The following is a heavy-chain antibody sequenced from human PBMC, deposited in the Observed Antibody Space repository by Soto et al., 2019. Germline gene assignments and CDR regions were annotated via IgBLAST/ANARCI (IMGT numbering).Heavy chain of an antibody. CDR3: ARQSLALRTTNWFAP. V-gene: IGHV4-39*01. Sequence: SETLSLTCTVSGDSIISSDFYWGWVRQPPGKGRDWIGSILDLGSSYYNPSLKSRCTMSVDTAKNQLSRRRRSVTAGDTALYFCARQSLALRTTNWFAPWGQGILVPVS. D-gene: IGHD1-1*01. CDR1: GDSIISSDFY. J-gene: IGHJ5*02. CDR2: ILDLGSS.